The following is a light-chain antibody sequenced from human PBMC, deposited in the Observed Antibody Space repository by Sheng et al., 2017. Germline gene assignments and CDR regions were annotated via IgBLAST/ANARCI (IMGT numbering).Light chain of an antibody. CDR3: QQYGSSPWT. CDR2: GAS. J-gene: IGKJ1*01. CDR1: LTVNTNY. V-gene: IGKV3-20*01. Sequence: EILLTQSPGTLSLSPGERATLSCRASLTVNTNYLAWYQKRPGPAPRVLIYGASNRATGIPDRFSGSGSGRDFTLTITRLEPEDFAVYYCQQYGSSPWTFGHGTKVEIK.